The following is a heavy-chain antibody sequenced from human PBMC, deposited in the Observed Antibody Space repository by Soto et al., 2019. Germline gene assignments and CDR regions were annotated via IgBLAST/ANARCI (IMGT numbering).Heavy chain of an antibody. CDR3: ARDSRRAAAGTSTSHMDV. CDR1: RFTFSSYS. D-gene: IGHD6-13*01. J-gene: IGHJ6*03. V-gene: IGHV3-48*01. CDR2: ISSSSSTI. Sequence: GGSLRLSCAASRFTFSSYSMNWVRQAPGKGLEWVSYISSSSSTIYYADSVKGRFTISRDNAKNSLYLQMNSLRAEDTAVYYCARDSRRAAAGTSTSHMDVWGKGTTVTVSS.